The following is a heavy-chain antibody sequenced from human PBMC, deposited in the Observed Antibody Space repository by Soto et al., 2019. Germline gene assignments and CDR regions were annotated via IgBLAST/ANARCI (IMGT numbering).Heavy chain of an antibody. V-gene: IGHV3-30*18. Sequence: GGSLRLSCVASGFTLTNNGMHWVRQAPGQGLEWVAVISSDGSSYYYGDSVRGRFTISRDTSKNTLFLEMNSLTTADTAVYYCAKDRGLAESGTWSHYYYGMDVWGQGTSVTVSS. CDR3: AKDRGLAESGTWSHYYYGMDV. CDR1: GFTLTNNG. CDR2: ISSDGSSY. D-gene: IGHD1-26*01. J-gene: IGHJ6*02.